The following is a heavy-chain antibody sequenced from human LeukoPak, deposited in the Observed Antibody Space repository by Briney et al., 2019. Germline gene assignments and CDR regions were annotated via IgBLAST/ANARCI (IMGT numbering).Heavy chain of an antibody. D-gene: IGHD5-12*01. CDR1: GGSISSGDYY. CDR3: ARASVGSGYDADWFDP. V-gene: IGHV4-30-4*01. Sequence: SQTLSLTCTVSGGSISSGDYYWSWIRQPPGKGLEWIGYIYYGGSTYYNPSLKSRVTISVDTSKNQFSLKLSSVTAADTAVYYCARASVGSGYDADWFDPWGQGTLVTVSS. CDR2: IYYGGST. J-gene: IGHJ5*02.